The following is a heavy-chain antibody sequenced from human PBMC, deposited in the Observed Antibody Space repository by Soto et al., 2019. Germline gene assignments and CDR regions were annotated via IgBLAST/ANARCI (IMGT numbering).Heavy chain of an antibody. V-gene: IGHV4-31*03. CDR3: ARDGGSQGYGMDV. CDR2: IYYSGST. D-gene: IGHD1-26*01. Sequence: KPSETLSLTCTVSGGSISNGDYYWSWIRQHPGKGLEWIGNIYYSGSTHYNPSLKRRVTISVDTSENQFSLRLASVTAADTAVYFCARDGGSQGYGMDVWGQGTTVTVYS. J-gene: IGHJ6*02. CDR1: GGSISNGDYY.